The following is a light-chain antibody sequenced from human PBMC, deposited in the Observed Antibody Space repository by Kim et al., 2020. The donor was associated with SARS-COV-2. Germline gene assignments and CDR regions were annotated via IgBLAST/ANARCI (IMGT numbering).Light chain of an antibody. V-gene: IGKV2-30*01. CDR1: QSLVYSDGNTY. CDR3: MQGSRWPWT. Sequence: VLTQSPLSLPVTLGQPASISCRSSQSLVYSDGNTYLNWFQQRPGQSPRRLIYKVSNRDSGVPDRFSGSGSGTDFTLEISRVEADDVGVYYCMQGSRWPWTFGQGTKVDIK. J-gene: IGKJ1*01. CDR2: KVS.